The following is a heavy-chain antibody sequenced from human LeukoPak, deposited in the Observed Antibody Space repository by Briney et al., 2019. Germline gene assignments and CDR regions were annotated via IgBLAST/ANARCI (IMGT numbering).Heavy chain of an antibody. CDR1: GGSFSGYY. D-gene: IGHD6-6*01. CDR2: INHSGST. CDR3: ARVPSMADSFDY. Sequence: SETLSLTCAVYGGSFSGYYWSWIRQPPGKGLEWIGEINHSGSTNYNPSLKSRVTISVDTSKNQFSLKLSSVTAADTAVYYCARVPSMADSFDYWGQGTLVTVSS. V-gene: IGHV4-34*01. J-gene: IGHJ4*02.